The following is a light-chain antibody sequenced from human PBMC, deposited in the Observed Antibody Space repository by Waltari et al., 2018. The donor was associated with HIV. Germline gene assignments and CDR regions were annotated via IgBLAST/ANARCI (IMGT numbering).Light chain of an antibody. J-gene: IGLJ2*01. CDR3: QSGDNSGPHVV. Sequence: SYELTQPPSLPVSPGQPAGITWSGDVLSRQYSYWYRQKPGQAPVMVMYRDTERPSGIPGRFSGSKSGTTVTLTIGGVQAEDEADYYCQSGDNSGPHVVFGGGTTLTVL. CDR1: VLSRQY. V-gene: IGLV3-25*03. CDR2: RDT.